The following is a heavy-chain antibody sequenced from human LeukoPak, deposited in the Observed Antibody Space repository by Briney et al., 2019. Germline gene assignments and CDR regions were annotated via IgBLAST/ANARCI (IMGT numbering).Heavy chain of an antibody. CDR3: AHTIRRSGFDP. CDR2: IYWNDDK. D-gene: IGHD5-24*01. V-gene: IGHV2-5*01. CDR1: GFSLSTSGVG. Sequence: SGPTLVNPTETLTLTCTFSGFSLSTSGVGVGWIRQPSGKALDWLALIYWNDDKRYSPSLKTRLTITKDTSKNQVVLTMTNIDPVDTATYYCAHTIRRSGFDPWGQGTLVTVSS. J-gene: IGHJ5*02.